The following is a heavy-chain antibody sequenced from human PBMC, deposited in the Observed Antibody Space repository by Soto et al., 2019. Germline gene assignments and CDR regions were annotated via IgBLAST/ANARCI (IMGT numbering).Heavy chain of an antibody. D-gene: IGHD1-1*01. Sequence: GGSLRLSCAASGFTIRNNYMSWVRQPPGKGLEWVSVIYSAGNTYYADSVKGRFTISRDNSKDTMYLQMNSLRVEDTAMYYCARGRDGYNFLYEPTWSQGTLVTVSS. CDR1: GFTIRNNY. V-gene: IGHV3-53*01. CDR2: IYSAGNT. CDR3: ARGRDGYNFLYEPT. J-gene: IGHJ4*02.